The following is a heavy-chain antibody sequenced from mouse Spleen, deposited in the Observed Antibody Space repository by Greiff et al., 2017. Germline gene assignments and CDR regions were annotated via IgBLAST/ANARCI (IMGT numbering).Heavy chain of an antibody. V-gene: IGHV1-64*01. CDR3: SRGGDNYYEEFVY. CDR2: IHPSSGST. D-gene: IGHD1-1*01. J-gene: IGHJ3*01. Sequence: QVQLQQSGAELVKPGASVKMSCKASGYTFTSYWMHWVKQRPGQGLEWIGMIHPSSGSTIYNEKFKNKATLTADKSSGTAYMQLSSLTSEDSAVYYCSRGGDNYYEEFVYWGQGTPGTVSA. CDR1: GYTFTSYW.